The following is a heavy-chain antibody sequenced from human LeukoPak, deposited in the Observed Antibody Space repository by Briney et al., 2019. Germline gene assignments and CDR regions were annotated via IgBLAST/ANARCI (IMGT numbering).Heavy chain of an antibody. CDR3: ARAGGYDILTGYYKVGWFDP. CDR1: GGSISSGSYY. J-gene: IGHJ5*02. Sequence: SQTLSLTCTVSGGSISSGSYYWSWIRQPAGKGLEWIGRIYTSGSTNYNPSLKSRVTISVDTSKNHFSLKLSSVTAADTAVYYCARAGGYDILTGYYKVGWFDPWGQGTLVTVSS. CDR2: IYTSGST. D-gene: IGHD3-9*01. V-gene: IGHV4-61*02.